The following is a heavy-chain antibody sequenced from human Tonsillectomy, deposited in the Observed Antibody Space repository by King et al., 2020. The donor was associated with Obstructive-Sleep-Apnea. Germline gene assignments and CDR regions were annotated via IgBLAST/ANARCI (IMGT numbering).Heavy chain of an antibody. Sequence: VQLVESGGVVVQPGGSLRLSCAASGFTFDDYTMHWVRQAPGKGLEWVSLISWDGGNTYYADSVKGRFTICRDNSKNSLHLQMNSLRTEDTALYYCAKDRGYSGYAFDYWGQGTLVTVSS. D-gene: IGHD5-12*01. CDR1: GFTFDDYT. CDR2: ISWDGGNT. V-gene: IGHV3-43*01. CDR3: AKDRGYSGYAFDY. J-gene: IGHJ4*02.